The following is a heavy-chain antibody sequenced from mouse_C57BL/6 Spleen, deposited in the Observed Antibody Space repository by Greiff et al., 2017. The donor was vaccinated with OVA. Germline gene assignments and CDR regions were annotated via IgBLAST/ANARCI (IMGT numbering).Heavy chain of an antibody. J-gene: IGHJ2*01. Sequence: EVKLVESGGDLVKPGGSLKLSCAASGFTFSSYGMSWVRQTPDKRLEWVATISSGGSYTYYPDSVQGRFTISRDNAKNTLYLQMRSLKSEDTAMYYWARQKDYEEYWGQGTTLTVSS. V-gene: IGHV5-6*01. D-gene: IGHD2-4*01. CDR1: GFTFSSYG. CDR2: ISSGGSYT. CDR3: ARQKDYEEY.